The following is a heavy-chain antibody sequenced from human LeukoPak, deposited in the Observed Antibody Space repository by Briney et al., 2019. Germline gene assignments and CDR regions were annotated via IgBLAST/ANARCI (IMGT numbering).Heavy chain of an antibody. D-gene: IGHD3-9*01. V-gene: IGHV3-23*01. CDR3: ANLRSLVITLFDY. J-gene: IGHJ4*02. CDR2: ISGSGGST. CDR1: GFTFSSYG. Sequence: LTGGSLRLSCAASGFTFSSYGMSWVRQAPGKGLEWVSAISGSGGSTYYADSVKGRFTISRDNSKDTLYLQMNSLRAEDTAVYYCANLRSLVITLFDYWGQGTLVTVSS.